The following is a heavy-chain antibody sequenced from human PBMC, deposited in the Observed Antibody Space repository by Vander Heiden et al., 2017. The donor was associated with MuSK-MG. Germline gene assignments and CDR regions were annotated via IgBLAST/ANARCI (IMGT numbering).Heavy chain of an antibody. V-gene: IGHV3-23*04. D-gene: IGHD3-10*01. CDR1: GFTFRAYA. CDR2: ISGSSGKT. J-gene: IGHJ4*02. Sequence: EVQLVESGGGVVQPGGSLRLSCSGSGFTFRAYAMTWVRQAPGKGLEWVSGISGSSGKTYYADAGKGRFTISRDNSNNTVFLQMNNMRVEETATYYCAKDLDGTGSYYSDYCGQGTLVTVSS. CDR3: AKDLDGTGSYYSDY.